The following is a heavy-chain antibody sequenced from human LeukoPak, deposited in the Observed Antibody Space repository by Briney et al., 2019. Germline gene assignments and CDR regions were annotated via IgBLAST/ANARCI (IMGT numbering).Heavy chain of an antibody. CDR2: IYYSGST. CDR1: GGSISSSSYY. D-gene: IGHD5-24*01. J-gene: IGHJ4*02. Sequence: KPSETLSLTCTVSGGSISSSSYYWGWIRQPPGKGLEWIGSIYYSGSTYYNPSLKSRVTISVDTSKNQFSLKLSSVTAADTAVYYCVTARRNANGYFPFDYWGQGALVAVS. V-gene: IGHV4-39*07. CDR3: VTARRNANGYFPFDY.